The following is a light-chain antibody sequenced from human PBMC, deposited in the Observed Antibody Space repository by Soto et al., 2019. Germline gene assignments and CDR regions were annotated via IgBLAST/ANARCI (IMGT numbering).Light chain of an antibody. Sequence: QAVVTQPPSASGTPGQRVTISCSGSSSNIGSKTVNWYQQFPGTAPKVVIYSNSQRPSGVPDRFSGSKSGTSGYLTISGLQSEDEADYYCAAWDDILNGWVFGGGTKVTVL. CDR3: AAWDDILNGWV. V-gene: IGLV1-44*01. CDR2: SNS. J-gene: IGLJ3*02. CDR1: SSNIGSKT.